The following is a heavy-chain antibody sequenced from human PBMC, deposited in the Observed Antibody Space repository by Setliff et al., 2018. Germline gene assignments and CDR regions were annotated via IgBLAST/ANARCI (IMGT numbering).Heavy chain of an antibody. Sequence: ASVKVSCKASGYTLTSYGISWVRQAPGQGLEWMGWISAYNGNTNYAQRFQGRVTMTMDTSTGTAYMELRSLRSDDTAVYICAYDSSGYYPGYWGQGTLVTVSS. J-gene: IGHJ4*02. CDR3: AYDSSGYYPGY. V-gene: IGHV1-18*01. D-gene: IGHD3-22*01. CDR2: ISAYNGNT. CDR1: GYTLTSYG.